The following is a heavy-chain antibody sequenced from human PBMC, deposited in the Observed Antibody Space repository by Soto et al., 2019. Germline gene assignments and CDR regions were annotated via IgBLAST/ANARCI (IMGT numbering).Heavy chain of an antibody. V-gene: IGHV4-30-4*01. D-gene: IGHD4-4*01. CDR2: IYYSGST. J-gene: IGHJ6*02. CDR1: GGSISSGDYY. CDR3: ARTRGYTVTTPWYYGMDV. Sequence: SETLSLTCTVSGGSISSGDYYWSWIRQPPGKGLEWIGYIYYSGSTYYNPSLKSRVTISVDTSKNQFSLKLSSVTAADTAVYYCARTRGYTVTTPWYYGMDVWGQGPRSPSP.